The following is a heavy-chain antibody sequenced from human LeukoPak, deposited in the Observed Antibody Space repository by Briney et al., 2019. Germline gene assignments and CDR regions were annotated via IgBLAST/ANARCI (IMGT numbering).Heavy chain of an antibody. V-gene: IGHV1-2*02. Sequence: ASVKVSCKASGYTFTDYYLHWVRQAPGQGLEWMGWIHPNSGGTNYAQKFQGRVAMTRDTSISTAYMELSSLRSDDMAVYYCARLAAVPGWGQGTLVTVSS. CDR2: IHPNSGGT. J-gene: IGHJ1*01. CDR1: GYTFTDYY. D-gene: IGHD6-19*01. CDR3: ARLAAVPG.